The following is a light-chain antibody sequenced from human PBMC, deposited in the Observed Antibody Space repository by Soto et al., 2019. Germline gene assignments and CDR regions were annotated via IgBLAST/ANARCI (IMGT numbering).Light chain of an antibody. Sequence: QSALTQPRSVSGSPGQSVTNSCTGTSSDVGGYDYVSWYQQHPGKAPKLMIYDVTKRPSGVPDRFSGSRSGNTASLTISGLQAEDDADYYCCSYAGTYTFYVFGTGTKLTVL. J-gene: IGLJ1*01. CDR3: CSYAGTYTFYV. CDR1: SSDVGGYDY. V-gene: IGLV2-11*01. CDR2: DVT.